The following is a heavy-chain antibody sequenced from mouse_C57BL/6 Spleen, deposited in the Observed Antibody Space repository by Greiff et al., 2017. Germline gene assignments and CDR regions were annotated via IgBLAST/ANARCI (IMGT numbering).Heavy chain of an antibody. D-gene: IGHD2-1*01. V-gene: IGHV2-2*01. CDR1: GFSLTSYG. CDR3: ARNEDYGNSYYYAMDY. CDR2: IWSGGST. Sequence: QVQLKESGPGLVQPSQSLSIPCTVSGFSLTSYGVHWVRQSPGKGLEWLGVIWSGGSTDYNAAFISRLSISKDNSKSQVFFKMNSLQADDTAIYYCARNEDYGNSYYYAMDYWGQGTSVTVSS. J-gene: IGHJ4*01.